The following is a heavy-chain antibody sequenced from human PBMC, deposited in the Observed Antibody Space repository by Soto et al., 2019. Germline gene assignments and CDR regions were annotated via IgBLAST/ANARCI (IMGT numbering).Heavy chain of an antibody. CDR3: ARVHVDTARGAFDI. Sequence: EVQLVESGGGLVQPGGSLRLSCAASGFTFSSYWMSWVRQAPGKGLEWVANIKQDGSEKYYVDSVKGRFTISRDNAKNSLYLQMNSLRAEDTAVYYCARVHVDTARGAFDIWGQGTMVTVSS. CDR2: IKQDGSEK. CDR1: GFTFSSYW. D-gene: IGHD5-18*01. V-gene: IGHV3-7*01. J-gene: IGHJ3*02.